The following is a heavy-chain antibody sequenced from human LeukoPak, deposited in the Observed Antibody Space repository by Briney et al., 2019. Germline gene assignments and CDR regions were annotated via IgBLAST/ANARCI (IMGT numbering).Heavy chain of an antibody. D-gene: IGHD6-13*01. CDR3: AGHPRIAAAGSFDY. J-gene: IGHJ4*02. CDR1: GGSISSSSYY. CDR2: IYYSGST. Sequence: PSETLSLTCTVSGGSISSSSYYWGWIRQPPGKGLEWIGSIYYSGSTYYNPSLKSRVTISVDTSKNQFSLKLSSVTAADTAVYYCAGHPRIAAAGSFDYWGQGTLVTVSS. V-gene: IGHV4-39*01.